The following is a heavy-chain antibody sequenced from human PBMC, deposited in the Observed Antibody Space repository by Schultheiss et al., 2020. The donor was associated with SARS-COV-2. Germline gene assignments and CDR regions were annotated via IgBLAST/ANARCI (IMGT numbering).Heavy chain of an antibody. CDR2: ISSSGSTI. Sequence: GGSLRLSCAASGFTFSSYEMNWVRQAPGKGLEWVSYISSSGSTIYYADSVKGRFTISRDNSKNSLYLQMNSLRAQDTAVYYCARVSRSDYYGMDVWGQGTTVTVSS. J-gene: IGHJ6*02. V-gene: IGHV3-48*03. CDR3: ARVSRSDYYGMDV. CDR1: GFTFSSYE. D-gene: IGHD4-17*01.